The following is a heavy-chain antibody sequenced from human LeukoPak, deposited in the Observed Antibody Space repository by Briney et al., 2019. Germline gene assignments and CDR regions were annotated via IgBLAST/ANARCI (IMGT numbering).Heavy chain of an antibody. V-gene: IGHV4-4*07. J-gene: IGHJ5*02. CDR3: ARSRIAAPFDP. Sequence: PSETLSLTCTVSGGSISSYYWSWIRQPAGKELEWIGRIYTSGSTNYNPTLKSRVTMSVDTSKNQFSLKPSSVTAADTAVYYCARSRIAAPFDPWGQGTLVTVSS. D-gene: IGHD6-6*01. CDR2: IYTSGST. CDR1: GGSISSYY.